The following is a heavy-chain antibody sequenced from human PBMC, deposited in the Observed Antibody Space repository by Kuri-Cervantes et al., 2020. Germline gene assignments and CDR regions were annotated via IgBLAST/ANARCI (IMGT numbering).Heavy chain of an antibody. CDR2: MNPNSGNT. CDR1: GYTFTSYG. Sequence: ASVKVSCKASGYTFTSYGINWVRQATGQGLEWMGWMNPNSGNTGYAQKFQGRVTMTRNTSISTAYMELSSLRSEDTAVYYCARATSSWHGGWFDPWGQGTLVTVSS. V-gene: IGHV1-8*02. CDR3: ARATSSWHGGWFDP. J-gene: IGHJ5*02. D-gene: IGHD6-13*01.